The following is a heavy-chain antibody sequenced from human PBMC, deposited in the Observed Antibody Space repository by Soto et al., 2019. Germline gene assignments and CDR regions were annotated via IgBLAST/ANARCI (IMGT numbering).Heavy chain of an antibody. CDR1: GGSFSTYA. V-gene: IGHV1-69*06. CDR3: ARGLSGFVFIRELGDPDYGMDV. CDR2: IIPNFGTT. D-gene: IGHD3-16*01. Sequence: QVQLVQSGAEVKKPGSSVKVSCKASGGSFSTYAFSWVRQAPGQGLEWMGAIIPNFGTTNYAQKFQGRVTITTDKSTSTAYMELSSLRSEDTAVYYCARGLSGFVFIRELGDPDYGMDVWGQGTTVSVSS. J-gene: IGHJ6*02.